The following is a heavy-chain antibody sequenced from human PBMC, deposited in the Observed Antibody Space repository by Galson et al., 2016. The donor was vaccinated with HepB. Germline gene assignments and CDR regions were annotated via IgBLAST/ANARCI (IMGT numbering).Heavy chain of an antibody. CDR3: ARDEGHDAHFDY. V-gene: IGHV1-24*01. D-gene: IGHD1-1*01. J-gene: IGHJ4*02. Sequence: SVKVSCKVSGYRLSELSMHWVRQAPGKGLEWMGGFDPEHGETIFTQKFQGRVTVTEDTSTDTAYMDLSSLKSDDTAVYFCARDEGHDAHFDYWGQGTLVTVSS. CDR1: GYRLSELS. CDR2: FDPEHGET.